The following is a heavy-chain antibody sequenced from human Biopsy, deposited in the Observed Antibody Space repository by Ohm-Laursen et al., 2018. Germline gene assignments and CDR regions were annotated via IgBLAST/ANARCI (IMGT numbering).Heavy chain of an antibody. CDR1: GFSVSSYD. CDR3: ARDSSGRAREGDMDF. CDR2: FSETSSHI. J-gene: IGHJ6*02. D-gene: IGHD6-6*01. Sequence: GSLRLSCSASGFSVSSYDMNWVRQAPGKGLEWVSYFSETSSHIYDADSVRGRFTVARDIAKNSLYLQLNSLRVEDTAVYYCARDSSGRAREGDMDFWGQGTTVTVSS. V-gene: IGHV3-21*01.